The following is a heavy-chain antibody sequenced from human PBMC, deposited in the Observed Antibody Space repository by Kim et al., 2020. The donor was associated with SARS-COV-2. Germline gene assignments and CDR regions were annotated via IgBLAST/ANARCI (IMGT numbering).Heavy chain of an antibody. Sequence: SETLSLTCAVYGGSFSGYYWSWIRQPPGKGLEWIGEINHSGSTNYNPSLKSRVTISVDTSKNQFSLKLSSVTAADTAVSYCARDASYYYYYGMDVWGQGTTVTVPS. V-gene: IGHV4-34*01. J-gene: IGHJ6*02. CDR1: GGSFSGYY. CDR2: INHSGST. CDR3: ARDASYYYYYGMDV.